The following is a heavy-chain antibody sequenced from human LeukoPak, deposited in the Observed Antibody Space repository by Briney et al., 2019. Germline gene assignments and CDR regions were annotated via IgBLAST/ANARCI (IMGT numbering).Heavy chain of an antibody. V-gene: IGHV4-39*01. J-gene: IGHJ4*02. CDR2: IYYSGNT. CDR3: ARLSGYYDSSGYYDFDY. Sequence: SETLSLTCTVSGGSISSSSYYWGWIRQPPGKGLEWIGSIYYSGNTYYNPSLKSRVTISVDTSKNQFSLKLSSVTAADTAVYYCARLSGYYDSSGYYDFDYWGQGTLVTVSS. CDR1: GGSISSSSYY. D-gene: IGHD3-22*01.